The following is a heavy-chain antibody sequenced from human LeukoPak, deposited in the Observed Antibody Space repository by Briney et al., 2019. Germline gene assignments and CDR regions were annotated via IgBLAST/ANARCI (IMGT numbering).Heavy chain of an antibody. V-gene: IGHV6-1*01. CDR1: GDSVSSNSAT. CDR3: ARGVGSITQGDAFDI. D-gene: IGHD1-14*01. Sequence: SQTLSLTCAISGDSVSSNSATWNWIGQSPSRGLEWLGRTYYRSKWYNDDAVSVKSRITITPDTSKSQFSLQLNSVTPEDTAVYYCARGVGSITQGDAFDIWGQGTMVTVSS. CDR2: TYYRSKWYN. J-gene: IGHJ3*02.